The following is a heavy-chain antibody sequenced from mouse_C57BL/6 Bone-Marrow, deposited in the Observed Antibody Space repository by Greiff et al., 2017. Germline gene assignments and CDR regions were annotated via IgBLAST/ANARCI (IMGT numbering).Heavy chain of an antibody. CDR1: GYTFTSYW. J-gene: IGHJ2*01. CDR3: ARSTMITSRYFDY. V-gene: IGHV1-64*01. D-gene: IGHD2-4*01. CDR2: IHPNSGST. Sequence: QVQLQQPGAELVKPGASVKLSCKASGYTFTSYWMHWVKQRPGQGLEWIGMIHPNSGSTNYNEKFKSKATLTVDKSSSTAYMQLSSLTSEDSAVYYCARSTMITSRYFDYWGQGTTLTVSS.